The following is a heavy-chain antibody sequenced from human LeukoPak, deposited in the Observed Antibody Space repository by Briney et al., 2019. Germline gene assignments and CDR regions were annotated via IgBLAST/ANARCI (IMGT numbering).Heavy chain of an antibody. CDR2: INTDGNTT. CDR1: GFTFDDYG. Sequence: PGGSLRLSCAHSGFTFDDYGMSWVRQAPGKGLVWVSRINTDGNTTTYADSVKGRFTISRDNAKNTVYLQMNSLRAEDTAVYYCVRSFLGDRDYWGQGTLVTVSS. D-gene: IGHD2-21*02. J-gene: IGHJ4*02. CDR3: VRSFLGDRDY. V-gene: IGHV3-74*01.